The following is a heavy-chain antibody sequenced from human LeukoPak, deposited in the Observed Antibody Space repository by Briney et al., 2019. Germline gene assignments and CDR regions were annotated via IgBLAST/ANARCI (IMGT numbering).Heavy chain of an antibody. CDR3: ARTGYSSGWSAYYYYMDV. D-gene: IGHD6-19*01. CDR1: GYTFTSYD. J-gene: IGHJ6*03. V-gene: IGHV1-8*03. CDR2: MNPNSGNT. Sequence: ASVKVSCKASGYTFTSYDINWVRQATGQGLEWMGWMNPNSGNTGYAQKFQGKVTITKNTSISTAYMELSSLRSEDTAVYYCARTGYSSGWSAYYYYMDVWGKGTTVTVSS.